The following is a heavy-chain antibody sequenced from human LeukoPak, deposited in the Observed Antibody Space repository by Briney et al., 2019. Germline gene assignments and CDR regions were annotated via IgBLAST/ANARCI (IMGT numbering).Heavy chain of an antibody. J-gene: IGHJ4*02. CDR3: TRDGAGIAVAEYYFDY. CDR1: GFTFGDYA. Sequence: GGSLRLSCTASGFTFGDYAMSWFRQAPGKGLEWVGFIRSKAYGGTTEYAASVKGRFTISRDDSKSIAYLQMNSLKTEDTAVYYCTRDGAGIAVAEYYFDYWGQGTLVTVSS. CDR2: IRSKAYGGTT. D-gene: IGHD6-19*01. V-gene: IGHV3-49*03.